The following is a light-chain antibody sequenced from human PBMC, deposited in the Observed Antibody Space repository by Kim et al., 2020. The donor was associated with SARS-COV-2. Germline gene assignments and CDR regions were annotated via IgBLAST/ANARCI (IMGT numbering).Light chain of an antibody. J-gene: IGLJ3*02. Sequence: QSALTQPASVSGSPGQSITISCTGTSSNIGSYNYVSWHQQHPGKAPKLMIYDVNKRPSGISSRFSGSKSGSAASLTISGLQAEDEADYYCSSFTTRSTLVFGGGTQLIVL. CDR2: DVN. CDR3: SSFTTRSTLV. V-gene: IGLV2-14*03. CDR1: SSNIGSYNY.